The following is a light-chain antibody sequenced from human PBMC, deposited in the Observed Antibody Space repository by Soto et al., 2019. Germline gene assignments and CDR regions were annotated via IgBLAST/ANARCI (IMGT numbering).Light chain of an antibody. J-gene: IGLJ2*01. CDR1: GSNIRAGFD. CDR3: QSYDTGLSGPVV. V-gene: IGLV1-40*01. CDR2: GNT. Sequence: QSVLTQPPSLSGAPGQNIIISCTGGGSNIRAGFDVHWYQQLPGTAPKLLIYGNTNRPSGVPDRFSGSKSGTSASLVITGLQAEDEADYYCQSYDTGLSGPVVFGGGTQLTVL.